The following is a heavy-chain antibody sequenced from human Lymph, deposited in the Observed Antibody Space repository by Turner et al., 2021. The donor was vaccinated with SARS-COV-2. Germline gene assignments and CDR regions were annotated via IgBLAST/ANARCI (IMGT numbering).Heavy chain of an antibody. Sequence: QVQLVESGGGLVQPGRSLRLSCAASGFTFCGYGMYWVRQAPGKGLEWVAVISYDGSNKYYADSVKGRFTISRDNSKNTLYMQMNSLRAEDTAVYYCAKQGGGRYCSGGSCYRGYFDYWGQGTLVTVSS. CDR2: ISYDGSNK. CDR1: GFTFCGYG. CDR3: AKQGGGRYCSGGSCYRGYFDY. D-gene: IGHD2-15*01. J-gene: IGHJ4*02. V-gene: IGHV3-30*18.